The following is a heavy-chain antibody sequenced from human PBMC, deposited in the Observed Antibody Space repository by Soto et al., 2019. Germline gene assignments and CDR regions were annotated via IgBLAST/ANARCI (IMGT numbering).Heavy chain of an antibody. CDR1: GFTFTSSA. CDR3: AAGGNYGDYGGYYGHFDY. V-gene: IGHV1-58*01. J-gene: IGHJ4*02. CDR2: IVVGSGNT. D-gene: IGHD4-17*01. Sequence: SVKVSCKASGFTFTSSAVQWVRQARGQRLEWIGWIVVGSGNTNYAQKFQERVTITRDMSTSTAYMELSSLRSEDTAVYYCAAGGNYGDYGGYYGHFDYWGQGTLVTVSS.